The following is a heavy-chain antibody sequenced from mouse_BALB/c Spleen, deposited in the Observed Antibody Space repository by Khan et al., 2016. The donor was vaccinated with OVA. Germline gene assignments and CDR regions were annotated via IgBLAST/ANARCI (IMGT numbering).Heavy chain of an antibody. CDR2: ITPSTGYT. CDR3: ANHGSSAAWLTY. V-gene: IGHV1-7*01. D-gene: IGHD1-1*01. Sequence: QVQLQQSGAELAKPGASVKMSCKASGYTFTSYWMHWVKQRPGQGLEWIGYITPSTGYTEYNQKFKDKATLTADKSSSTAYMQLSSLTSEDSAVYYCANHGSSAAWLTYWGQGTLVTVSA. CDR1: GYTFTSYW. J-gene: IGHJ3*01.